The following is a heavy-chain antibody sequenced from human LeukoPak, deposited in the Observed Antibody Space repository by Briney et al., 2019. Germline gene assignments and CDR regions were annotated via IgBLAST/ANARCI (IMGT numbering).Heavy chain of an antibody. J-gene: IGHJ2*01. Sequence: ASVKVSCKASGYTFTSYYMHWVRQAPGQGLEWMGIINPSGGSTSYAQKFQGRVTMTRDTSTSTVYMELSSLRSEDTAAYYCARAPFPDWYFDLWGRGTLVTVSS. CDR2: INPSGGST. CDR1: GYTFTSYY. CDR3: ARAPFPDWYFDL. V-gene: IGHV1-46*01.